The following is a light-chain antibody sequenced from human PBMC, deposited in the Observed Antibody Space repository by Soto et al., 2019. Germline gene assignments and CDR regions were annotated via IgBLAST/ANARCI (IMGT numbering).Light chain of an antibody. CDR1: QSVSANY. Sequence: EIVLTQSPGTLSLSPGDRATLSCRASQSVSANYLAWYQQKPGQAPRLLIYGASSRATGIPDRFSGSGSGTDFTLTISRLEPEDFAVYFFHQYGSSPFTFGGGNQVEIK. V-gene: IGKV3-20*01. CDR3: HQYGSSPFT. J-gene: IGKJ4*01. CDR2: GAS.